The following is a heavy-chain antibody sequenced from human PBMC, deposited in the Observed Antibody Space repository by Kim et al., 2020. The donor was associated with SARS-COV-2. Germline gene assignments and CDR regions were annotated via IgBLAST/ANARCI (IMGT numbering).Heavy chain of an antibody. CDR3: ARHIAVAGYFDY. CDR1: GYTFTSYG. D-gene: IGHD6-19*01. CDR2: ISVYNDNT. V-gene: IGHV1-18*01. J-gene: IGHJ4*02. Sequence: ASAKVSCKASGYTFTSYGVSWVRQAPGQGLEWMGRISVYNDNTNYAQKFQGRVTMTTDTSTSTAYMELRSLRSDDTAVYYCARHIAVAGYFDYWGQGTLVTVSS.